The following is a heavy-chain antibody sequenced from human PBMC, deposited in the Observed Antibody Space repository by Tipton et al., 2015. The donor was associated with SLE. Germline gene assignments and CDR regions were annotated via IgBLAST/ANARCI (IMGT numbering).Heavy chain of an antibody. Sequence: TLSLTCTVSGGSISSSNYYWGWIRQPPGKGLEWIGRIYYSGSTYYNPSLKSRVTISIDTSKNQFSLKLTSVTAADTAVYYCARGFPYSGGWYAGCYFDLWGGGTLVTVYS. J-gene: IGHJ2*01. CDR3: ARGFPYSGGWYAGCYFDL. D-gene: IGHD6-19*01. CDR1: GGSISSSNYY. V-gene: IGHV4-39*07. CDR2: IYYSGST.